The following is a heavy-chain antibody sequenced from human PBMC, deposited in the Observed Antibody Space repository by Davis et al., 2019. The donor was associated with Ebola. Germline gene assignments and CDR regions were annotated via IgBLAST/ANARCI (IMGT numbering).Heavy chain of an antibody. CDR1: GYYFTSYW. CDR3: ARHPQQLGFDP. D-gene: IGHD6-6*01. CDR2: IYPGDSDT. V-gene: IGHV5-51*01. Sequence: GESLKISCKGSGYYFTSYWISWVRQMPGKGLDWMGIIYPGDSDTRYSPSFQGQVTISVDKSINTAYLQWSSLKASDTAMYYCARHPQQLGFDPWGQGTLVTVSS. J-gene: IGHJ5*02.